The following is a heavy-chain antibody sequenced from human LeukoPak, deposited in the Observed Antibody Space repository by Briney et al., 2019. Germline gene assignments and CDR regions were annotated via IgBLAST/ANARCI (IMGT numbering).Heavy chain of an antibody. CDR2: IYYSGST. CDR3: ARGAGIVVVTSFDY. CDR1: GGSISSGDYY. V-gene: IGHV4-30-4*01. Sequence: PSQTLSLTCTVSGGSISSGDYYWSWIRQPPGKGLEWIGYIYYSGSTYYNPSLKSRVTISVDTSKNQFSLKLSFVTAADTAVYYCARGAGIVVVTSFDYWGQGTLVTVSS. D-gene: IGHD3-22*01. J-gene: IGHJ4*02.